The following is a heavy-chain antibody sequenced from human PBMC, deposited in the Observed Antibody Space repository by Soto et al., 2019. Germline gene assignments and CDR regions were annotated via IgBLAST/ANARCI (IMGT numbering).Heavy chain of an antibody. V-gene: IGHV4-59*04. CDR1: GGSMSSYY. D-gene: IGHD2-8*01. Sequence: SETLCLTCTVSGGSMSSYYWSWIRQPPGKGREWIGYIYDSGSTYYNPSLKRRISISVDTSKNQFSLNLTSLTAAATAIYYCVRHLLTVYMVYYFEFWGQGTLVTFSS. CDR2: IYDSGST. J-gene: IGHJ4*02. CDR3: VRHLLTVYMVYYFEF.